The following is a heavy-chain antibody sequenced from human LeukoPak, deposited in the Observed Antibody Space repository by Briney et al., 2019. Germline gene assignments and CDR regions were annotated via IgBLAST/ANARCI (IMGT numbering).Heavy chain of an antibody. CDR1: GGSISSGDYY. J-gene: IGHJ4*02. CDR3: ARVRASYYYDSSGYYWGYFDY. CDR2: IYYSGST. V-gene: IGHV4-30-4*01. D-gene: IGHD3-22*01. Sequence: SETLSLTCTVSGGSISSGDYYWSWIRQPPGKGLEWIGYIYYSGSTYYNPSLKSRVTISVDTSKNQFSLKLSSVTAADTAVYYCARVRASYYYDSSGYYWGYFDYWGQGTLVTVSS.